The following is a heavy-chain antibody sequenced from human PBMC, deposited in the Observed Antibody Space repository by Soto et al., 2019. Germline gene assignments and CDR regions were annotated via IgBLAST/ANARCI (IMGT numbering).Heavy chain of an antibody. Sequence: EVQLLESGGGLVQPGGSLRLSCAASGFTFSSYAMSWVRQAPGKGLEWVSAISGSGGSTYYADSVKGRFTISRDNSKNTLYLQMNSLRDEDTAVYYCAKADSLYYYYYMDVWGKGTTVTVS. V-gene: IGHV3-23*01. J-gene: IGHJ6*03. CDR1: GFTFSSYA. CDR3: AKADSLYYYYYMDV. CDR2: ISGSGGST.